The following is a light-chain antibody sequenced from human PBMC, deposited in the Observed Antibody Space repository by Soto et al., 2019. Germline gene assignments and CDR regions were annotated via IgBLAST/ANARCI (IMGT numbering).Light chain of an antibody. CDR1: QRLSASD. CDR2: GVS. Sequence: EIVLTQSPGTQSLSPGQRATLSCRASQRLSASDIAWYQQKPGQAPKFLIYGVSSRATGIPDRFSGSGSGTDFTLTISRLEPEDFAVYHCQQYGSSPLITFGQGTRLEIK. CDR3: QQYGSSPLIT. V-gene: IGKV3-20*01. J-gene: IGKJ5*01.